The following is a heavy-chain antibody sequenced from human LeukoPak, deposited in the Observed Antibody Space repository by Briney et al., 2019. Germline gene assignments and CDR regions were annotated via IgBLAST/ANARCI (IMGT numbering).Heavy chain of an antibody. V-gene: IGHV1-2*02. CDR1: GYTLSGYY. CDR3: ARYNWNDVVSALDY. CDR2: INPNSGAT. Sequence: ASVKVSCKASGYTLSGYYIHWVRQAPGQGLEWMGWINPNSGATHYAQNFQGGVTMTGDTSISTFYMEVSRLRSDDTAVYFCARYNWNDVVSALDYWGQGTLVTVSS. D-gene: IGHD1-1*01. J-gene: IGHJ4*02.